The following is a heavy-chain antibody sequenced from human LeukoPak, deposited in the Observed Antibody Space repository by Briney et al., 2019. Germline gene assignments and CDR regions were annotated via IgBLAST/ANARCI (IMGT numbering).Heavy chain of an antibody. CDR2: SDWDDDK. V-gene: IGHV2-70*01. Sequence: SGPTLVHPTQTLTLTFTFSGFSLTTSGMCVSWIRQPPGKALEWFALSDWDDDKFYSTPLKTRLTISKDTSKNQVVLTMTNMDPVDTATYYCARTRFGDQGSRIDFWGQGTLVTVSS. CDR1: GFSLTTSGMC. J-gene: IGHJ4*02. CDR3: ARTRFGDQGSRIDF. D-gene: IGHD3-10*01.